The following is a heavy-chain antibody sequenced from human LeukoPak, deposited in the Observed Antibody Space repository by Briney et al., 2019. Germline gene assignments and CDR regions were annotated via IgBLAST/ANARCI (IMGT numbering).Heavy chain of an antibody. CDR1: GGSFSGYY. CDR2: INHSGST. CDR3: ARRAERYGSSWYNWFDP. J-gene: IGHJ5*02. V-gene: IGHV4-34*01. Sequence: PSETLSLTCAVYGGSFSGYYWSWIRQPPGKGLEWIGEINHSGSTNYNPSLKSRVTISVDTSKNQFSLKLSSVTAADTAVYYCARRAERYGSSWYNWFDPWGQGTLVTVSS. D-gene: IGHD6-13*01.